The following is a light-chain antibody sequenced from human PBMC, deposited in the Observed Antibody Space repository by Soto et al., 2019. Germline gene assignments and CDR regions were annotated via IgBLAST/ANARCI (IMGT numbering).Light chain of an antibody. CDR2: DAS. CDR1: QSISSW. V-gene: IGKV1-5*01. J-gene: IGKJ2*01. CDR3: QQNNSYSPYT. Sequence: DIPMTQSPSTLSASVGDRVTITCRASQSISSWLAWYQQKPGKAPKLLIYDASSLESGVPSRFSGSGSGTEFTLTISSLQPDDVATYYCQQNNSYSPYTFGQGTKLEIK.